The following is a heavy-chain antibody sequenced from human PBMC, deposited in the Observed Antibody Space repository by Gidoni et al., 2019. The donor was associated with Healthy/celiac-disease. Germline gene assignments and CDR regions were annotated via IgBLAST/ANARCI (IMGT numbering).Heavy chain of an antibody. CDR2: IRSKANSYAT. CDR3: TSYPAGAYGSGSFDY. J-gene: IGHJ4*02. D-gene: IGHD3-10*01. CDR1: GFTFSGSA. V-gene: IGHV3-73*01. Sequence: QPGGSLKLSCAASGFTFSGSAMHWVRQASGKGLEWVGRIRSKANSYATAYAASVKGRFTISRDDSKNTAYLQMNSLKTEDTAVYYCTSYPAGAYGSGSFDYWGQGTLVTVSS.